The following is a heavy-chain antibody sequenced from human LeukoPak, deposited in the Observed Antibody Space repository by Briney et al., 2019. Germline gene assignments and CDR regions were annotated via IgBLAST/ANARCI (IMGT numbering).Heavy chain of an antibody. Sequence: ASVKVSCKASGYTFTSYAMHWVRQAPGQGLEWMGWINAGNGDTEYSQNFQGRVTITRDTSASTAYMELSSLRSDDTAVYYCARGTGNFGFYAMAVWGQGTTVTVSS. D-gene: IGHD3/OR15-3a*01. CDR2: INAGNGDT. CDR1: GYTFTSYA. V-gene: IGHV1-3*01. CDR3: ARGTGNFGFYAMAV. J-gene: IGHJ6*02.